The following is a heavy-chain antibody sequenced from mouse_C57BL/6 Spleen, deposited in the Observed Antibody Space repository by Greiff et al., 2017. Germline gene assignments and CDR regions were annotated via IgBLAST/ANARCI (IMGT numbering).Heavy chain of an antibody. Sequence: VHLVESGPELVKPGASVKISCKASGYAFSSSWMNWVKQRPGKGLEWIGRIYPGDGDTNYNGKFKGKATLTADKSSSTAYMQLSSLTSEDSAVXFCARSHFNDGPYFNNGGQGTTLTVSS. CDR1: GYAFSSSW. CDR2: IYPGDGDT. D-gene: IGHD1-2*01. CDR3: ARSHFNDGPYFNN. V-gene: IGHV1-82*01. J-gene: IGHJ2*01.